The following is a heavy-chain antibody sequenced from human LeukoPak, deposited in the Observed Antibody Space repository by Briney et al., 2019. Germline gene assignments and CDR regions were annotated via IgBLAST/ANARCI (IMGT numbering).Heavy chain of an antibody. D-gene: IGHD3-22*01. Sequence: GGSLRLSCAASGFTFSSYSMNWVRQAPGKGLEWVSSISSSSSYIYCADSVKGRFTISRDNAKHSLYLQMNSLRAEDTAVYYCNGNYYDSSGYSYYYYYMDVWGKGTTVTVSS. J-gene: IGHJ6*03. CDR1: GFTFSSYS. CDR3: NGNYYDSSGYSYYYYYMDV. V-gene: IGHV3-21*01. CDR2: ISSSSSYI.